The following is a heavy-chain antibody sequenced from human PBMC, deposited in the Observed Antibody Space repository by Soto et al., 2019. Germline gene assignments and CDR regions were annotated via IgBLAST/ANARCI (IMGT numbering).Heavy chain of an antibody. CDR2: VYYSGST. J-gene: IGHJ4*02. D-gene: IGHD1-26*01. V-gene: IGHV4-59*08. Sequence: QVQLQESGPGLVKPSETLSLTCTVSGGSISSYYWSWIRQPPGKGLEWIGYVYYSGSTNYNPSLKSRFTISVDTSKNQFSLKLSSVTAADTAVYYCARRLVGATNGGVVDYWGQGTLVTVSS. CDR1: GGSISSYY. CDR3: ARRLVGATNGGVVDY.